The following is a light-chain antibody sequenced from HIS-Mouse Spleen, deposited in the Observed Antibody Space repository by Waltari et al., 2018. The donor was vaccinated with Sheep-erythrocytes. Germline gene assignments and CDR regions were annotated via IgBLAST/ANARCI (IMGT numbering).Light chain of an antibody. CDR2: EVS. J-gene: IGLJ3*02. CDR3: CSYAGSSTPWV. CDR1: RSDVGGYNY. V-gene: IGLV2-8*01. Sequence: QSALTQPPSASGSPGQSVTISCPGTRSDVGGYNYVSCYQQHPGKAPKLMIYEVSKRPSGVPDRFSGSKSGNTASLTISGLQAEDEADYYCCSYAGSSTPWVFGGGTKLTVL.